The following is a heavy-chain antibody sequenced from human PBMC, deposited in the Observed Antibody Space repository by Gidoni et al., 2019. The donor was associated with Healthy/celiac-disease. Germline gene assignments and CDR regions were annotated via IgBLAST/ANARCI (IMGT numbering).Heavy chain of an antibody. Sequence: LQLVDSGGVLVKPGGSLRLPCAASGFTFSRYRMNWVRQAPGKGLEWVSSISSSSSYIYYADAVKGRFTISRDNAKNSLYLQMNSLRAEDTAVYYCARDKGWSSTSCENDDWGQGTLVTVSS. CDR2: ISSSSSYI. CDR3: ARDKGWSSTSCENDD. CDR1: GFTFSRYR. D-gene: IGHD2-2*01. V-gene: IGHV3-21*01. J-gene: IGHJ4*02.